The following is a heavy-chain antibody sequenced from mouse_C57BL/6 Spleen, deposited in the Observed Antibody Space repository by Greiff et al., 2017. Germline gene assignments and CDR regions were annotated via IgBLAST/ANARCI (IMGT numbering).Heavy chain of an antibody. Sequence: VQLQQSGPELVKPGASVKISCKASGYTFTDYYMNWVKQSHGKSLEWIGDINPNNGGTSYNQKFKGKATLTVDKSSSTADMELRSLTSEDSAVYYCARVSPWFAYWGQGTLVTVSA. V-gene: IGHV1-26*01. CDR1: GYTFTDYY. CDR3: ARVSPWFAY. CDR2: INPNNGGT. J-gene: IGHJ3*01.